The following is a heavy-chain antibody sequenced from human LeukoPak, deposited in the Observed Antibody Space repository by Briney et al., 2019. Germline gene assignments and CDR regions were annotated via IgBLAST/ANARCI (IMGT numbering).Heavy chain of an antibody. CDR1: GASVGGNH. J-gene: IGHJ4*02. CDR3: ARGLTGYCSGGSCYSGGYYFDY. Sequence: SETPSLTCAVSGASVGGNHWSWIRQSPEKGLEWIGNIFHDGVTDYNPSLKSRVTISVDTSKNQFSLKLSSVTAADTAVYYCARGLTGYCSGGSCYSGGYYFDYWGQGTLVTVSS. V-gene: IGHV4-34*01. CDR2: IFHDGVT. D-gene: IGHD2-15*01.